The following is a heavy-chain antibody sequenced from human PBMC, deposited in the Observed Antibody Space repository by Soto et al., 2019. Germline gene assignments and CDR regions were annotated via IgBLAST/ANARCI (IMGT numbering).Heavy chain of an antibody. D-gene: IGHD1-26*01. Sequence: SETLSLTCAVSGGSISSSNWWSWVRXPPGKGLEWIGEIYHSGSTNYNPSLKSRVTISVDKSKNQFSLKLSSVTAADTAVYYCAAVGAPWPLPLDGMDVWGQGTTVTVSS. J-gene: IGHJ6*02. CDR1: GGSISSSNW. V-gene: IGHV4-4*02. CDR2: IYHSGST. CDR3: AAVGAPWPLPLDGMDV.